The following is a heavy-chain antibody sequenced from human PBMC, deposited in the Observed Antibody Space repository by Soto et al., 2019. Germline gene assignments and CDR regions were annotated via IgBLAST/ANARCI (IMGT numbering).Heavy chain of an antibody. V-gene: IGHV4-39*01. CDR1: GGSICRSSYS. J-gene: IGHJ4*02. CDR3: GRGASGSYGYY. CDR2: IYYSGST. Sequence: SQAQSLTCLVSGGSICRSSYSPGQNRQPPGKGLEWIGSIYYSGSTYYNPSLKSRVTISVDTSKNQFSLKLSSVTAADTAVYYCGRGASGSYGYYWGQGTLVNVSS. D-gene: IGHD3-10*01.